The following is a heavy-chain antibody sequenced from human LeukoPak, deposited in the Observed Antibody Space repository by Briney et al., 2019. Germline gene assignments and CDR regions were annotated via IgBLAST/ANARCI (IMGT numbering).Heavy chain of an antibody. J-gene: IGHJ5*01. CDR2: IYYGGRI. CDR1: GGSISSYY. D-gene: IGHD1/OR15-1a*01. V-gene: IGHV4-59*08. Sequence: SETLSLTCTVSGGSISSYYWSWIRQPPGEGLEWIAYIYYGGRINYNPSLKSRATMSIDTAKNQFSVNLTSVTAADTAVYYCARSISGTRSKFDCWGQGTLVTVSS. CDR3: ARSISGTRSKFDC.